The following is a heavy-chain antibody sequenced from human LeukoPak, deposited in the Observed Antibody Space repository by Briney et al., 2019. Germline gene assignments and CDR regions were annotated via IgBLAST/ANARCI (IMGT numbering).Heavy chain of an antibody. Sequence: ASVKVSCKASGCTFTSYGISWVRQAPGQGLEWMGWISAYNGNTNYAQKLQGRVTMTTDTSTSTAYMELRSLRSDDTAVYYCARAAWYYYGSGSYGSFDYWGQGTLSPSPQ. CDR1: GCTFTSYG. J-gene: IGHJ4*02. D-gene: IGHD3-10*01. CDR3: ARAAWYYYGSGSYGSFDY. CDR2: ISAYNGNT. V-gene: IGHV1-18*01.